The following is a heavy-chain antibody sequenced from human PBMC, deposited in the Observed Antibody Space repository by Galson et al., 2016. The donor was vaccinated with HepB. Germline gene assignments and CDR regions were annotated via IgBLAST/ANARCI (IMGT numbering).Heavy chain of an antibody. CDR1: SSGNYY. CDR3: ARMDPALISGFDY. Sequence: SSGNYYWSWVRQPPGKRLEWIGDIYYSGTTNYKPSLKSRVTISVDTSKNQFSLRLSSVTAADTAVYYCARMDPALISGFDYWGQGTLVTVSS. V-gene: IGHV4-61*01. J-gene: IGHJ4*02. D-gene: IGHD2-15*01. CDR2: IYYSGTT.